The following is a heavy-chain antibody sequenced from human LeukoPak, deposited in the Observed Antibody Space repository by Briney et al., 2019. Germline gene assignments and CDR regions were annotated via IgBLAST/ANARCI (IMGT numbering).Heavy chain of an antibody. CDR2: ISSSSSYI. V-gene: IGHV3-21*01. CDR1: GFTFSSYS. CDR3: AGDGWFGEDPVYAFDI. J-gene: IGHJ3*02. Sequence: GGSLRLSCAASGFTFSSYSMNWVRQAPGKGLEWVSSISSSSSYIYYADSVKGRFTISRDNAKNSLYLQMNSLRAEDTAVYYCAGDGWFGEDPVYAFDIWGQGTMVIVSS. D-gene: IGHD3-10*01.